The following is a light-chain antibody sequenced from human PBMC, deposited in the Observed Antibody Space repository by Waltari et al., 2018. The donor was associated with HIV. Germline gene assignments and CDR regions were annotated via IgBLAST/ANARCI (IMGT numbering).Light chain of an antibody. J-gene: IGLJ2*01. CDR1: NTASTI. CDR2: RDN. CDR3: QVWDSSTV. V-gene: IGLV3-9*01. Sequence: SYELTQPLSVSLALGQTARITCGGNNTASTIVHWYQQKPGQAPVLVIFRDNNRPSGIPERFSGSNSGNTATLTISRAQAGDEADYYCQVWDSSTVFGGGTKLTVL.